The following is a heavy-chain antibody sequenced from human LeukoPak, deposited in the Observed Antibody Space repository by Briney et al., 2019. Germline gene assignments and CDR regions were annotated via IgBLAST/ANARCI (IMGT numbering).Heavy chain of an antibody. CDR3: ARGPSVVVVAPFDY. Sequence: PSETLSLTCAVYGGSFSGYYWSWIRQPPGKGLEWIGEINHSGSTNYNPSLKSRVTISVDTSKNQFSLKLSSVTAADTAVYYCARGPSVVVVAPFDYWGQGTLVTVSS. CDR1: GGSFSGYY. V-gene: IGHV4-34*01. J-gene: IGHJ4*02. D-gene: IGHD2-15*01. CDR2: INHSGST.